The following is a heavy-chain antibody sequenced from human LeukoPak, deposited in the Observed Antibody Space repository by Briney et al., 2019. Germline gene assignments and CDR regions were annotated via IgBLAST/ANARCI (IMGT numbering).Heavy chain of an antibody. CDR2: IYYSGTT. CDR3: ARPAVKYSNYYFDY. CDR1: GGSISSSSYY. V-gene: IGHV4-39*01. J-gene: IGHJ4*02. D-gene: IGHD4-11*01. Sequence: PSEILSLTCTVSGGSISSSSYYWGWIRQPPGKGLEWIESIYYSGTTYYNPSLKSRVTISVDTSKNQFSLNLSSVTAADTAVYYCARPAVKYSNYYFDYWGQGTLVTVSS.